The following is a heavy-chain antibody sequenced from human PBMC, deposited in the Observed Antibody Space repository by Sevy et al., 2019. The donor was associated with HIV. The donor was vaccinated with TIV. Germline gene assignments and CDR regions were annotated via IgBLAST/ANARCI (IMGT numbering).Heavy chain of an antibody. D-gene: IGHD2-8*01. V-gene: IGHV3-23*01. CDR2: LSFGCGEI. Sequence: GGSLRLSCAASGFTFSTYEMNWVRQPPGKGLEWVSTLSFGCGEINHADSVKGRFTISRDNSKNSLYLQMNNLRAEDTAVYYCAREGCTKPHDYWGQGTLVTVSS. CDR1: GFTFSTYE. J-gene: IGHJ4*02. CDR3: AREGCTKPHDY.